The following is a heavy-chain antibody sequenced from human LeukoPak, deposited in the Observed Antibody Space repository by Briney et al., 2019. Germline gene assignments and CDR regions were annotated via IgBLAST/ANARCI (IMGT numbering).Heavy chain of an antibody. Sequence: PGGSLRLSCAASGFTFSGYRMNWVRQAPGKGLEWVTFIRYDGSNKYYADSVKGRFTISRDNSKNTLYLQMNSLRAEDTAVYYCAKDSYDFWSGYYSSGWDWGQGTLVTVSS. CDR2: IRYDGSNK. CDR3: AKDSYDFWSGYYSSGWD. D-gene: IGHD3-3*01. CDR1: GFTFSGYR. V-gene: IGHV3-30*02. J-gene: IGHJ4*02.